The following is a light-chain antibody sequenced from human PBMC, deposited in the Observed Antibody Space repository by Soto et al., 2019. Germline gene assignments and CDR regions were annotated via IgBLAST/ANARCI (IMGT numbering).Light chain of an antibody. CDR2: DAS. Sequence: VIWMTQSPSLLSASTGDRVTISCRMSQGISSYLAWYQQKPGKAPELLIYDASSLESGVPSRFSGSGFGTEFTLTISSLQPDDFATYYCQQYNDYSTWTFGQGTKVDIK. J-gene: IGKJ1*01. CDR3: QQYNDYSTWT. CDR1: QGISSY. V-gene: IGKV1D-8*03.